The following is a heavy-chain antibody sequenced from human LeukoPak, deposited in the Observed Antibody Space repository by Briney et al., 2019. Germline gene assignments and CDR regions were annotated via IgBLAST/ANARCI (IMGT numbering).Heavy chain of an antibody. D-gene: IGHD6-19*01. Sequence: PSETLSLTCAVYGGSFSGYYWSWIRQPPGKGLEWIGSIYHSGSTYYNPSLKSRVTISVDTSKNQFSLKLSSVTAADTAVYYCARIVYSSGVDYWGQGTLVTVSS. V-gene: IGHV4-34*01. CDR2: IYHSGST. J-gene: IGHJ4*02. CDR3: ARIVYSSGVDY. CDR1: GGSFSGYY.